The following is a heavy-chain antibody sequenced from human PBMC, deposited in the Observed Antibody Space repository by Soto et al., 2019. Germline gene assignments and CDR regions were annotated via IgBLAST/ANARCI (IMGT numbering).Heavy chain of an antibody. V-gene: IGHV3-23*01. CDR2: ISGSGGST. CDR3: AREGLITMIVVVITGGEGYFDY. J-gene: IGHJ4*02. D-gene: IGHD3-22*01. CDR1: GFTFSSYA. Sequence: PGGSLRLSCAASGFTFSSYAMSWVRQAPGKGLEWVSAISGSGGSTYYADSVEGRFTISRDNSKNTLYLQMNSLRAEDTAVYYCAREGLITMIVVVITGGEGYFDYWGQGTLVTVSS.